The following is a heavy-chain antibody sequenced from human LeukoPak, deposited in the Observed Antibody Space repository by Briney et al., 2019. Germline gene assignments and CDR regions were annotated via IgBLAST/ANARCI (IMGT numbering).Heavy chain of an antibody. CDR1: GFTFSSYA. V-gene: IGHV3-23*01. D-gene: IGHD1-14*01. J-gene: IGHJ4*02. CDR2: ISSSGGST. CDR3: TRYNNDHFDY. Sequence: SGGSLRLSCAASGFTFSSYAMGWARQAPGEGREWVSAISSSGGSTYYADSVKGRFTISRDNSKNTMSVQMDDLRAEDTAVYYCTRYNNDHFDYWGQGTLVTVSS.